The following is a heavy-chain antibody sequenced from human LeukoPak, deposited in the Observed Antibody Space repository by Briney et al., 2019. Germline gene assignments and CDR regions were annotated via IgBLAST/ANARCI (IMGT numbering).Heavy chain of an antibody. Sequence: GGSLRLSCSASGFTFRSSAMNWVRQAPGKGLEWVSTITTSSGGTYYADAVKGRCTISRDNSNNTLYLQVKILRAEDTDIYSCARGWTSGYGDWGQGTMVPVFS. CDR3: ARGWTSGYGD. CDR1: GFTFRSSA. CDR2: ITTSSGGT. V-gene: IGHV3-23*01. J-gene: IGHJ3*01. D-gene: IGHD5-12*01.